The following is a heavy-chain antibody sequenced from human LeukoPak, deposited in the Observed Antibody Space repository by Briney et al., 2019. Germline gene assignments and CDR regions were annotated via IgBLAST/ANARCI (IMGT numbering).Heavy chain of an antibody. CDR1: GGSFSGYY. CDR2: INHSGST. J-gene: IGHJ4*02. Sequence: RTSETLSLTCAVYGGSFSGYYWSWIRQPPGKGLEWIGEINHSGSTNYNPSLKSRVTISVDTSKNQFSLKLSSVTAADTAVYYCARVGSGYYMRWGQGTLVTVSS. V-gene: IGHV4-34*01. D-gene: IGHD3-3*01. CDR3: ARVGSGYYMR.